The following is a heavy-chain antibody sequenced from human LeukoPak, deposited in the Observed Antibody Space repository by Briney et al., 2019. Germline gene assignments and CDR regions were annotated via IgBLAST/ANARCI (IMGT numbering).Heavy chain of an antibody. V-gene: IGHV1-69*13. CDR2: IIPIFGTA. D-gene: IGHD1-1*01. J-gene: IGHJ3*02. CDR1: GGTFSSYA. Sequence: SVKVSCKASGGTFSSYAISWVRQASGQGLEWMGGIIPIFGTANYAQKFQGRVTITADESTSTAYMELSSLRSEDTAVYYCARGPTGTDDAFDIWGQGTMVTVSS. CDR3: ARGPTGTDDAFDI.